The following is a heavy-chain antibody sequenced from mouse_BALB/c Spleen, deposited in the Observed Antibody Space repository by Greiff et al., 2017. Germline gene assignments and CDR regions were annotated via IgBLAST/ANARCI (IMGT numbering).Heavy chain of an antibody. CDR1: GYTFTSYT. CDR2: INPSSGYT. Sequence: QVQLKQSAAELARPGASVKMSCKASGYTFTSYTMHWVKQRPGQGLEWIGYINPSSGYTEYNQKFKDKTTLTADKSSSTAYMQLSSLTSEDSAVYYCAREIYDGYPHYFDYWGQGTTLTVSS. CDR3: AREIYDGYPHYFDY. J-gene: IGHJ2*01. V-gene: IGHV1-4*02. D-gene: IGHD2-3*01.